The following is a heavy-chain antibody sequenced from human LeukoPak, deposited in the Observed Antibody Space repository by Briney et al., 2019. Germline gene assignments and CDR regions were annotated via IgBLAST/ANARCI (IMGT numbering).Heavy chain of an antibody. V-gene: IGHV1-8*01. CDR1: GYTFTSYD. Sequence: ASVKVSCKASGYTFTSYDINWVRQATGQGLAWMGWMNPNSGNTGYAQKFQGRVTMTRNTSISTAYMELSSLRSEDTAVYYCARSHSSGGDAFDIWGQGTMVTVSS. CDR3: ARSHSSGGDAFDI. J-gene: IGHJ3*02. CDR2: MNPNSGNT. D-gene: IGHD6-19*01.